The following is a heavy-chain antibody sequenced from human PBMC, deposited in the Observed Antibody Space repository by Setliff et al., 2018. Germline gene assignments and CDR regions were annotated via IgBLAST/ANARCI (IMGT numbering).Heavy chain of an antibody. CDR2: ISPYSGKT. Sequence: GASVKVSCKTSGYNFITLGINWVRQAPGQGLEWVGWISPYSGKTDYAQKFQGRVIMTIDPSATTAYMELRSLRSDDTAVYYCAAVGPTAGYFDYWGQGTLVTVSS. V-gene: IGHV1-18*01. CDR3: AAVGPTAGYFDY. J-gene: IGHJ4*02. D-gene: IGHD1-26*01. CDR1: GYNFITLG.